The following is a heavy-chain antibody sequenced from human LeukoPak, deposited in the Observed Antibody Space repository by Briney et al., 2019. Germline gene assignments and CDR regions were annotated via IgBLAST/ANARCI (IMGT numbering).Heavy chain of an antibody. J-gene: IGHJ6*02. D-gene: IGHD2-15*01. CDR2: IYYSGST. Sequence: PSETLSLTCTVSGGSISSYYWSWIRQPPGKGLEWIGCIYYSGSTNYNPSLKSRVTISVDTSKNQFSLKLSSVTAADTAVYYCARGCSGGSCKYYYYGMDVWGQGTTVTVSS. V-gene: IGHV4-59*01. CDR3: ARGCSGGSCKYYYYGMDV. CDR1: GGSISSYY.